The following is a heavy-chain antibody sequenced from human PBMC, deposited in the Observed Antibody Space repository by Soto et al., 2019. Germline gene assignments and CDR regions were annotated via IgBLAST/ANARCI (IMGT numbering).Heavy chain of an antibody. CDR1: GYTFTSYY. CDR3: ARPGLSLGYCSGGSCSYYDY. V-gene: IGHV1-46*03. J-gene: IGHJ4*02. CDR2: INPSGGST. Sequence: EASVKVSCKASGYTFTSYYMHWVRQAPGQGLEWMGIINPSGGSTSYAQKFQGRVTMTRDTSTSTVYMELSSLRSEDTAVYYCARPGLSLGYCSGGSCSYYDYWGQGTLVTVSS. D-gene: IGHD2-15*01.